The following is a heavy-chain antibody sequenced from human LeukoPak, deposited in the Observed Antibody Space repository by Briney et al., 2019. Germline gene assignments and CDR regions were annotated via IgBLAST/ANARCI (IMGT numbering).Heavy chain of an antibody. V-gene: IGHV3-23*01. CDR1: GCSLSTYA. CDR2: ISGSGDKT. CDR3: AKDTTAWWYHRAYMNV. D-gene: IGHD2-15*01. Sequence: GGSLRPSCAASGCSLSTYAMSWVRQAPGGGLEWVSAISGSGDKTYHADSVKGRFTISKDNSENRLSLQMDSLRAEDTAVYFCAKDTTAWWYHRAYMNVWGKGTTVTVSS. J-gene: IGHJ6*03.